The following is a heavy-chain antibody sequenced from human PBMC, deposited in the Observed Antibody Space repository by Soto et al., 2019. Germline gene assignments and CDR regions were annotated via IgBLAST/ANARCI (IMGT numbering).Heavy chain of an antibody. D-gene: IGHD6-19*01. CDR2: ISAYNGNT. CDR3: ARAINTLLSGWYAGAFDI. V-gene: IGHV1-18*01. J-gene: IGHJ3*02. Sequence: ASVKVSCKASGYTFTSYGISWVRQAPGQGLEWMGWISAYNGNTNYAQKLQGRVTMTTDTSTSTAYMELRSLRSDDTAVYYCARAINTLLSGWYAGAFDIWGKGTMGTVS. CDR1: GYTFTSYG.